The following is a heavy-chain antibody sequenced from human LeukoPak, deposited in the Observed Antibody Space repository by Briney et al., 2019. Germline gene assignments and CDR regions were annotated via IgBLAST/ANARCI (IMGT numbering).Heavy chain of an antibody. CDR3: AKRSVAGHYGMDV. CDR2: ISYDGSNK. J-gene: IGHJ6*02. Sequence: SGGSLRLSCAASGFTFSSYGMHWVRQAPGKGLEWVAVISYDGSNKYYADSVKGRFTISRGNSKNTLYLQMNSLRAEDTAVYYCAKRSVAGHYGMDVWGQGTTVTVSS. D-gene: IGHD6-19*01. V-gene: IGHV3-30*18. CDR1: GFTFSSYG.